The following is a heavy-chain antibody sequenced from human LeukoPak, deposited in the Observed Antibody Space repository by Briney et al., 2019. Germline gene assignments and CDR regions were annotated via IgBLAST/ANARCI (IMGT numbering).Heavy chain of an antibody. Sequence: ESGPTLVNPTQTLTLTCTFSGFSLSTSGMCVNWIRQPPGKAPEWLARIDWDDGEYYSTSLKTRLTISKNTSKNQVVLTMTNMDPEDTATYYCARIVRSSGFHFDYWGQGTLVTVSS. CDR2: IDWDDGE. V-gene: IGHV2-70*11. J-gene: IGHJ4*02. CDR1: GFSLSTSGMC. CDR3: ARIVRSSGFHFDY. D-gene: IGHD3-22*01.